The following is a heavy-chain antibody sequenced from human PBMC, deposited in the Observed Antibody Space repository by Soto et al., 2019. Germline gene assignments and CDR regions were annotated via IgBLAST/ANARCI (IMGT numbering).Heavy chain of an antibody. CDR1: GGSISSYY. CDR2: IYYRGRT. D-gene: IGHD3-22*01. V-gene: IGHV4-59*01. Sequence: SETLSLTCTVSGGSISSYYWRWIRHPLGKELEWIGYIYYRGRTNYNPSLKSRVTISVDTSNNQFSLKLRSVTAADTAVYYCARAVDYYDSGGYSIRGQGSPDTVA. J-gene: IGHJ4*02. CDR3: ARAVDYYDSGGYSI.